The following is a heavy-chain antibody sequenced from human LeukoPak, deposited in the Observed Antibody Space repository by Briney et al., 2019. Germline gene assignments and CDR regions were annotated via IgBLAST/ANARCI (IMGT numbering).Heavy chain of an antibody. V-gene: IGHV4-59*08. J-gene: IGHJ4*02. CDR1: GGSISSYY. D-gene: IGHD3-16*01. CDR2: IYYSGST. CDR3: ARHGVGLRNFDY. Sequence: PSETLSLTCTVSGGSISSYYWSWIRQPPGKGLEWIGYIYYSGSTNYNPSLKSRVTISVDTSKNQFSLKLSSVTAADTAVYYCARHGVGLRNFDYWGQGTLVTVSS.